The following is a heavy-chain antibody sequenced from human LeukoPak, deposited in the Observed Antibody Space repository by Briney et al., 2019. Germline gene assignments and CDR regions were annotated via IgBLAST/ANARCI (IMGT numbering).Heavy chain of an antibody. D-gene: IGHD5-18*01. Sequence: KNGESLKISCKGSGYSFTSYWIGWVRQMPGKGLEWMGIIYPGDSDTRYSPSFQGQVTISADKSISTAYLQWSSLKASDTAMYYCARLGRTGLRRGYSYGAYWGQGTLVTVSS. V-gene: IGHV5-51*01. CDR1: GYSFTSYW. CDR3: ARLGRTGLRRGYSYGAY. CDR2: IYPGDSDT. J-gene: IGHJ4*02.